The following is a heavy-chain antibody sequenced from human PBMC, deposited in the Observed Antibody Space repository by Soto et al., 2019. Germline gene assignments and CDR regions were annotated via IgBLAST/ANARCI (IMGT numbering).Heavy chain of an antibody. CDR3: ARLSFSYGVDV. V-gene: IGHV4-4*02. J-gene: IGHJ6*02. Sequence: SETLSLTCAVSGGSISSANWWTCVRQPPGKGLEWVGEIYHGGSTSYNPSLKSRVTLSLDKFKNHFSLNLTSVTAADTAVYYCARLSFSYGVDVWGQGTTVTVSS. CDR2: IYHGGST. CDR1: GGSISSANW.